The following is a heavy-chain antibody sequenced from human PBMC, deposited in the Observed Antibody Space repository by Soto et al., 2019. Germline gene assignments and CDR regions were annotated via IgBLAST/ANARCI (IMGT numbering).Heavy chain of an antibody. Sequence: EVQLVESGGGLVQRGGSLRLSCAASGFTLSRYWMHWVRQAPGKGLVWVSRINPDGSTTNYADFVKGRFTVSRDNAKDTLYLQMNSMRDEDTAVYYCARGGLEMADYWGQGTLVTVSS. J-gene: IGHJ4*02. D-gene: IGHD3-3*01. CDR2: INPDGSTT. V-gene: IGHV3-74*01. CDR1: GFTLSRYW. CDR3: ARGGLEMADY.